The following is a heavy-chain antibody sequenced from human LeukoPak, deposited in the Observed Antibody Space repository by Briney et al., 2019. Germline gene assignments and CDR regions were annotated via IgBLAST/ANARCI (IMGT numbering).Heavy chain of an antibody. CDR2: IQDSGGAK. Sequence: GGSLRLSCAASGFTFSSYAMSWVRQAPGKGLEWVANIQDSGGAKHYVDSVRGRFTISRDNAKNSLFLQLDSLRVEDTALYYCASARSAGIHDFWGQGTLVTVSS. CDR1: GFTFSSYA. J-gene: IGHJ4*02. V-gene: IGHV3-7*03. CDR3: ASARSAGIHDF.